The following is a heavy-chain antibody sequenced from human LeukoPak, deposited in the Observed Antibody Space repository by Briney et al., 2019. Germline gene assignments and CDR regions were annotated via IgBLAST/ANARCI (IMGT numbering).Heavy chain of an antibody. CDR1: GFTFNIYG. D-gene: IGHD2-2*01. Sequence: GGSLRLSCAASGFTFNIYGMNWVRQAPGKGLEWVAVIASDGRDQHYVDSVKGRFTISRDNSKNTLYLQMNSLRGEDTAVYYCARDGKKGPATYYFDYWGQGTLVTAS. J-gene: IGHJ4*02. V-gene: IGHV3-30*03. CDR3: ARDGKKGPATYYFDY. CDR2: IASDGRDQ.